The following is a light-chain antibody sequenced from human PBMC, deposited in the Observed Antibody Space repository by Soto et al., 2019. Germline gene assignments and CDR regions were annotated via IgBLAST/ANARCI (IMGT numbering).Light chain of an antibody. CDR2: WAS. V-gene: IGKV4-1*01. CDR1: QSVLYNSNNKNY. J-gene: IGKJ1*01. Sequence: DIVMTQSPDSLAVSLGERATINCKSSQSVLYNSNNKNYLAWYQQKPGRPPKLLIYWASTRESGVPDRFSGSGSGTEFNLTISNLQPEDFVTYYCQQYNSYATFGQGTKVDIK. CDR3: QQYNSYAT.